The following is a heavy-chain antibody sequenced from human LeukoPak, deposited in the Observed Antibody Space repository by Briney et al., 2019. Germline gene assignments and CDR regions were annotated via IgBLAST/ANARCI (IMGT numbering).Heavy chain of an antibody. CDR3: ARDLRYYDFWSGYYPHSCDY. CDR1: GFTFSSYA. CDR2: ISGSGGST. V-gene: IGHV3-23*01. J-gene: IGHJ4*02. D-gene: IGHD3-3*01. Sequence: GGSLRLSCAASGFTFSSYAMSWVRQAPGKGLEWVSAISGSGGSTYYADSVKGRFTISRDNAKNSLYLQMNSLRAEDTAVYYCARDLRYYDFWSGYYPHSCDYWGQGTLVTVSS.